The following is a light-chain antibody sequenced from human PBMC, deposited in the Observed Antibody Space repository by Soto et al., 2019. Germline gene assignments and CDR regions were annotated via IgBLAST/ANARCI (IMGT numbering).Light chain of an antibody. CDR1: QSVSSSD. J-gene: IGKJ1*01. CDR2: GAS. CDR3: QQYGSSPRT. V-gene: IGKV3-20*01. Sequence: EIVMTQSPATLSVSPGERATLSSRASQSVSSSDLAWYQQKPGQAPRLLIYGASSRATGIPDRFSGSGSGTDFTLTISRLEPEDFAVYYCQQYGSSPRTFGQGTQVDIK.